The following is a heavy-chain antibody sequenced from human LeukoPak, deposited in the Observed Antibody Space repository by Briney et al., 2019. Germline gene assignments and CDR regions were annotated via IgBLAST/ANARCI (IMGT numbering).Heavy chain of an antibody. CDR3: ARDDYYDSSGPPGDYMDV. V-gene: IGHV3-23*01. CDR1: GLNFKFYA. CDR2: ISGRGDSA. J-gene: IGHJ6*03. Sequence: GGSLRLSCAVSGLNFKFYAMSWVRQAPGKGLEWVSGISGRGDSADYADSVKGRFTISRDNSKNTLYLQMNSLRAEDTAVYYCARDDYYDSSGPPGDYMDVWGKGTTVTVSS. D-gene: IGHD3-22*01.